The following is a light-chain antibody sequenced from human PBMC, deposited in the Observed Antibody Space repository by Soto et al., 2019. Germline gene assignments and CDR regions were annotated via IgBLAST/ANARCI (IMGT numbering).Light chain of an antibody. CDR2: DAS. J-gene: IGKJ1*01. V-gene: IGKV1-33*01. CDR1: QGISTY. Sequence: DIQMTQSPSSLSASVGDRVTITCRASQGISTYVNWFQQKPGEAPKLLVYDASSLETGVSSRFSGRGFGTEFTLTISSLQPDDFATYYCQHYNSYSEAFGQGTKVELK. CDR3: QHYNSYSEA.